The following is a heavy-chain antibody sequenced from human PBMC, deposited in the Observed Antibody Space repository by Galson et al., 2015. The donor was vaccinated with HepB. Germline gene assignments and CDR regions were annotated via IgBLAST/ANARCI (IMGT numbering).Heavy chain of an antibody. V-gene: IGHV4-34*01. CDR2: ITHRGIT. CDR1: GGSFSSHYYY. CDR3: ARGNDYGSGTFYREYGMDV. D-gene: IGHD3-10*01. Sequence: ETLSLTCAVYGGSFSSHYYYWSWIRQAPGRGLEWIGEITHRGITNYNPSLKSRVTISVDTSKNQFSLKLSSVTAADTALYYCARGNDYGSGTFYREYGMDVWGQGTTVIVSS. J-gene: IGHJ6*02.